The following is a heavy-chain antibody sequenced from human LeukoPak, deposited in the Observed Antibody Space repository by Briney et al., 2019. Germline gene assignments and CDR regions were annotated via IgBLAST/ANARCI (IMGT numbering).Heavy chain of an antibody. J-gene: IGHJ4*02. CDR1: GFTVSTNY. Sequence: QPGGSLRLSCAVSGFTVSTNYMSWARQAPGKGLEWVSLLYSGGSAYYADSVKGRFTISRDNSKNALYLQMNSLRAEDTAVYYCARASGGNYLFDSWGQGALVTVSS. D-gene: IGHD1-26*01. V-gene: IGHV3-53*01. CDR3: ARASGGNYLFDS. CDR2: LYSGGSA.